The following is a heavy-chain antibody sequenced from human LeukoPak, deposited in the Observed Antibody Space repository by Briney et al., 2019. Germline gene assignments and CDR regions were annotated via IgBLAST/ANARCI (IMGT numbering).Heavy chain of an antibody. CDR3: ARGVDTSIRYYFDY. D-gene: IGHD5-18*01. V-gene: IGHV4-59*01. CDR2: IYYSGST. J-gene: IGHJ4*02. Sequence: SETLPLTCTVSGGSMSSYYWNWVRQPPGKGPEYIGHIYYSGSTNYNSSLKSRLTISVDTSKNQFSLKLSSVTAADTAVYYCARGVDTSIRYYFDYWGQGTLVTVSS. CDR1: GGSMSSYY.